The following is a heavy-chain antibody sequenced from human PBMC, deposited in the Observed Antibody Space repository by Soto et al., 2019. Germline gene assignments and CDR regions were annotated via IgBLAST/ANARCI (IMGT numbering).Heavy chain of an antibody. Sequence: SVKVSCKASGFTFTSSAVQWVRQARGQRLEWIGWIAVGSGNTNYAQKFQERVTITRDMSTSTAYMELSSLRSEDTAVYYCAAYSDSSGYYGDAFDIWGQGTMVTVSS. D-gene: IGHD3-22*01. CDR3: AAYSDSSGYYGDAFDI. J-gene: IGHJ3*02. CDR1: GFTFTSSA. CDR2: IAVGSGNT. V-gene: IGHV1-58*01.